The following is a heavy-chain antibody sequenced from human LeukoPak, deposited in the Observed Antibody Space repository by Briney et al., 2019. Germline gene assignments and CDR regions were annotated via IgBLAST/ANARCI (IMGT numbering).Heavy chain of an antibody. CDR3: ARDQAYCSGTSCRYYFDY. V-gene: IGHV1-2*02. D-gene: IGHD2-2*01. CDR2: INPNSGGT. J-gene: IGHJ4*02. Sequence: GASVKVSCKASGYTFTGYYMHWVRQAPGQGLEWMGWINPNSGGTNYAQKFQGRVTMTRDTSISTAYMELSRLRSDGTAVYYCARDQAYCSGTSCRYYFDYWGQGTLVTVSS. CDR1: GYTFTGYY.